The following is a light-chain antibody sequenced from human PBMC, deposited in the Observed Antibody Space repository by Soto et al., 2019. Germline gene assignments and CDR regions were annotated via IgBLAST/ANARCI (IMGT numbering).Light chain of an antibody. CDR2: KAS. Sequence: IQMTQSPSTLSASVGDRVTITCRARQSISSWLAWYQQKPGKAPKLLIYKASSLESGVPSRFSGSGSGTEFTLTISSLQPDDFATYYCQQYNSLWTFGQGTKVEIK. CDR3: QQYNSLWT. V-gene: IGKV1-5*03. CDR1: QSISSW. J-gene: IGKJ1*01.